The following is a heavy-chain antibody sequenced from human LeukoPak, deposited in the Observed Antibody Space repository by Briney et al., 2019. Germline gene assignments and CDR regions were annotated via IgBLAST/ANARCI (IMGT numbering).Heavy chain of an antibody. CDR2: IKQDGSEK. Sequence: GGSLRLSCAASGFTFSSYWMSWVRQAPGKGLEWVANIKQDGSEKYYVDSVKGRFTISRDNAKNSLYLQMNSLRAEDTAVYYCARGCSSTSCYAWAFDIWGKGTTVTVSS. CDR1: GFTFSSYW. V-gene: IGHV3-7*01. J-gene: IGHJ6*04. D-gene: IGHD2-2*01. CDR3: ARGCSSTSCYAWAFDI.